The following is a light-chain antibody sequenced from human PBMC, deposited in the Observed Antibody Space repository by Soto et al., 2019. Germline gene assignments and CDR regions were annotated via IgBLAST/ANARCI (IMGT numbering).Light chain of an antibody. V-gene: IGKV3-15*01. J-gene: IGKJ2*01. CDR2: GAS. CDR1: QSVASN. CDR3: QQYHNWPPQYT. Sequence: EIVMTQSPASLSVSPGDGASLSCWASQSVASNVAWYQQKPGQGPRLLIHGASTRAAGVPARFSGSGSGTDFTLTIGSLQSEDFAVYFCQQYHNWPPQYTFCQGTELQIK.